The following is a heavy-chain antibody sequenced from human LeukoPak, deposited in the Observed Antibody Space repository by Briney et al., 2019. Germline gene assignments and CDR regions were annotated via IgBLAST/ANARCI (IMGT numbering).Heavy chain of an antibody. Sequence: ASVKVSCKASGYTFTSYYMHWVRQAPGQGLEWMGIINPSGGSTSYAQKFQGRVTMTRDTSTSTVYMELSSLRSEDTAVYYCARGRFSSSYHHYNIAYYMDVWGKGTTVTVSS. CDR2: INPSGGST. V-gene: IGHV1-46*01. J-gene: IGHJ6*03. CDR1: GYTFTSYY. D-gene: IGHD6-13*01. CDR3: ARGRFSSSYHHYNIAYYMDV.